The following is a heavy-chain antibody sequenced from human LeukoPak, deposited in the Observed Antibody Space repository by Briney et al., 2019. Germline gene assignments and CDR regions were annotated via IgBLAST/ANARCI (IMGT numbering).Heavy chain of an antibody. V-gene: IGHV3-23*01. CDR1: GFAFSNFA. CDR2: INGGGNTT. J-gene: IGHJ6*03. Sequence: GGPLRLSCAAPGFAFSNFAMGWVRQSPGKGLEWLSTINGGGNTTFYSDSVKGRFTISRDNSKNTLYLHMDSLRPDDTATYYCTKELHVAVAVADYYYFYMDVWGRGTAVTVSS. D-gene: IGHD6-19*01. CDR3: TKELHVAVAVADYYYFYMDV.